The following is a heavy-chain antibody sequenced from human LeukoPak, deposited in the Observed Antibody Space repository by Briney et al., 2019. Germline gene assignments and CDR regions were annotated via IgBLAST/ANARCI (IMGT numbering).Heavy chain of an antibody. CDR2: ISYDGSHK. D-gene: IGHD4-17*01. V-gene: IGHV3-30*04. CDR1: GFTFRKYA. Sequence: PGGSLRLSCVTSGFTFRKYAMHWVRQAPGKGLEWVAVISYDGSHKYYADSMKGRFTISRDNSKNMVYLQMNSLRTEDTSLYYCARDPSNNDYGDYLDSWGQGTLVTVSS. CDR3: ARDPSNNDYGDYLDS. J-gene: IGHJ4*02.